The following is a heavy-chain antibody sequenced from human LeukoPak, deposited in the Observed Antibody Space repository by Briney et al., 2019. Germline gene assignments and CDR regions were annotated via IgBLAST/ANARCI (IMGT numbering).Heavy chain of an antibody. D-gene: IGHD3-10*01. CDR2: IIPIFGTA. J-gene: IGHJ4*02. CDR1: GGTFSSYA. V-gene: IGHV1-69*05. CDR3: ARGQANRLLWVGELLSNINPFDY. Sequence: ASVKVSCKASGGTFSSYAISWVRQAPGQGLEWMGGIIPIFGTANYAQKFQGRVTMTTETSTSTAYMELRSLRSDDTAVYYCARGQANRLLWVGELLSNINPFDYWGQGTLVTVSS.